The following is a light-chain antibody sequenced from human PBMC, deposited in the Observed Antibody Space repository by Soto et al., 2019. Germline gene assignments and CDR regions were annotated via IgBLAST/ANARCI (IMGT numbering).Light chain of an antibody. Sequence: EILLTQSPGTLSLSPGERATLSCRASQSVRNSYLAWYQQKPGQAPRLLIHGASGRATGIPDRFSGSGSGTDLALTISRLEAADCAVYYCQQEGSSPYTFGQGTKREI. V-gene: IGKV3-20*01. J-gene: IGKJ2*01. CDR2: GAS. CDR3: QQEGSSPYT. CDR1: QSVRNSY.